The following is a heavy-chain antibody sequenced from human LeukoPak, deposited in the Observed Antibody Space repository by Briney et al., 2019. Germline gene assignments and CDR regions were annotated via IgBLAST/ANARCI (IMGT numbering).Heavy chain of an antibody. D-gene: IGHD2-15*01. Sequence: GGSLRLSCAASGFTVSSNYMSWVRQAPGKGLEWVSLIYSGGSTYYADSVKGRFTISRDNAKNSLYLQMNSLRAEDTAVYYCARGRGGYYYMDVWGKGTTVTVSS. V-gene: IGHV3-53*01. CDR1: GFTVSSNY. CDR2: IYSGGST. CDR3: ARGRGGYYYMDV. J-gene: IGHJ6*03.